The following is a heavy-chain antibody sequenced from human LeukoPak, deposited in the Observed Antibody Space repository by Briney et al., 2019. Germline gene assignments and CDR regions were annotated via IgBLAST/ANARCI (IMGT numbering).Heavy chain of an antibody. CDR2: IRSKANSYAT. CDR1: GFTFSGSA. Sequence: GGSLRLSCAASGFTFSGSAMHWVRQASGKGLEWVGRIRSKANSYATAYAASVKGRFTISRDDSKNTAYLQMNSLKTEDTAVYYSTRHLDGGNTDWGQGTLVTVSS. CDR3: TRHLDGGNTD. J-gene: IGHJ4*02. V-gene: IGHV3-73*01. D-gene: IGHD4-23*01.